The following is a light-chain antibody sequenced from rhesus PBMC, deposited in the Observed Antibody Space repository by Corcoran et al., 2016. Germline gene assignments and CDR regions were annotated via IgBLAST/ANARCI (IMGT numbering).Light chain of an antibody. Sequence: DIVMTQTPLSLPVTPGEPASISCRSSQSLLDSEDGNTYLDWYLQKPGHAPQLLIYEVSNRASGVPARFSGRGSDTDFTLKISRVEAEDVGIYYCMQPLEFPFTFGPGTKLDIK. CDR2: EVS. J-gene: IGKJ3*01. CDR3: MQPLEFPFT. V-gene: IGKV2-104*02. CDR1: QSLLDSEDGNTY.